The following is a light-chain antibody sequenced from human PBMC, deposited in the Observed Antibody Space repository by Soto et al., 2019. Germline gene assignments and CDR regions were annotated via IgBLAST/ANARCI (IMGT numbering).Light chain of an antibody. CDR2: GAS. V-gene: IGKV3-20*01. CDR1: QSVSSSY. Sequence: EIVLTQAPGTLSLSPGERATLSCRASQSVSSSYLAGYQQKPGQAPRLLIYGASSRATGIPGRFSGSGSVTDFTLTISRLEPEDIEVYYCQQYGRSQFTFGHGTKVDIK. CDR3: QQYGRSQFT. J-gene: IGKJ3*01.